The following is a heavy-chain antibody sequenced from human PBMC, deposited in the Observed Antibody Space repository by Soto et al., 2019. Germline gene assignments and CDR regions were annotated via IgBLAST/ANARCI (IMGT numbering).Heavy chain of an antibody. CDR3: TNNFV. D-gene: IGHD2-15*01. J-gene: IGHJ4*02. Sequence: DVQVVQSGGGLVQPGGSLKLSCAASGFAFNDSAMHWVRQASGKGLEWVARVRSKSNNYATAYPASVKGRFIVSRDDSTGTTSLQMNSLKPEDTAIYYCTNNFVWGQGVLVTVS. CDR2: VRSKSNNYAT. V-gene: IGHV3-73*01. CDR1: GFAFNDSA.